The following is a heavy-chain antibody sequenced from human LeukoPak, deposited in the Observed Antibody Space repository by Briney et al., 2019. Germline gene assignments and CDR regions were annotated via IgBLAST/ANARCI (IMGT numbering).Heavy chain of an antibody. D-gene: IGHD4-23*01. J-gene: IGHJ4*02. V-gene: IGHV4-61*02. CDR1: GGSMSSGSYH. CDR3: ARGYGGYVDY. CDR2: IYISGST. Sequence: SQTLSLTCSVSGGSMSSGSYHWGWIRQPAGKGLESIGRIYISGSTHYNPSLKSRVTISVDTSKNQFSLQLTSVTAVDTAVYYCARGYGGYVDYWGQGTLVTVSS.